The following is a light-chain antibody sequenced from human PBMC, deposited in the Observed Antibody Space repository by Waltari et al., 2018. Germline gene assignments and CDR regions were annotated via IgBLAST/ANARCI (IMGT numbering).Light chain of an antibody. CDR1: EAINKW. V-gene: IGKV1-5*01. CDR2: DAS. J-gene: IGKJ1*01. Sequence: DTQLSQFPSTLAASFGARVTITCRAREAINKWLAWYQQKPGKAPQVLFYDASTLQSVVPSRFSGSGSGTEFTLTIDSLQPDDFATYYCQQYNRFSPFGQGTNVEVK. CDR3: QQYNRFSP.